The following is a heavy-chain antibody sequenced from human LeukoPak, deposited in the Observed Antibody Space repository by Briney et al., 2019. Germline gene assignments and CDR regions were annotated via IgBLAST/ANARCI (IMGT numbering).Heavy chain of an antibody. V-gene: IGHV4-59*01. CDR2: IYYSGST. D-gene: IGHD2-8*01. CDR3: ARATPLIFFDY. J-gene: IGHJ4*02. Sequence: SETLSLTCTVSGGSISSYYWSWIRQPPGKGLEWIGYIYYSGSTNYNPSLKSRVTISVDTSMNQFSLKLSSVTAADTAVYYCARATPLIFFDYWGQGTLVTVSS. CDR1: GGSISSYY.